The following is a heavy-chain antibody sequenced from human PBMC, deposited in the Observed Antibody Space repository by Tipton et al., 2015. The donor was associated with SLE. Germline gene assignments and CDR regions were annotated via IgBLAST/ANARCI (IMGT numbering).Heavy chain of an antibody. CDR2: IYSDDSRT. Sequence: GSLRLSCAASGFTFSNSAMGWVRQTPGKGLEWVSIIYSDDSRTFYADSAKGRFTISRDSSQNTLYLQMNSLRAEDTAVYYCAKGRDTMVRGIVGLRHYYYYMDVWGKGTTVTVSS. J-gene: IGHJ6*03. CDR3: AKGRDTMVRGIVGLRHYYYYMDV. D-gene: IGHD3-10*01. V-gene: IGHV3-23*03. CDR1: GFTFSNSA.